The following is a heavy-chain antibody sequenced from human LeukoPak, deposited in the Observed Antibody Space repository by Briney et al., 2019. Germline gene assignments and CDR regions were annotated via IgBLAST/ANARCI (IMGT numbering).Heavy chain of an antibody. CDR3: ARVSDRYYDFWSGYYASGGYYFDY. D-gene: IGHD3-3*01. J-gene: IGHJ4*02. CDR1: GYTFTSYA. CDR2: INTNTGNP. Sequence: ASVKVSCKASGYTFTSYAMNWVRQAPGQGLEWMGWINTNTGNPTYAQGFTGRFVFSLDTSVSTAYLQISSLKAEDTAVYYCARVSDRYYDFWSGYYASGGYYFDYWGQGTLVTVSS. V-gene: IGHV7-4-1*02.